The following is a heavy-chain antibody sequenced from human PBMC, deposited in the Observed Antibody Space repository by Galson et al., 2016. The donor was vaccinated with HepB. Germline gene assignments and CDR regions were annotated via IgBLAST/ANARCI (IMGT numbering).Heavy chain of an antibody. V-gene: IGHV4-34*01. J-gene: IGHJ6*03. CDR2: INHSGST. D-gene: IGHD4-17*01. CDR1: GGSFSGYY. Sequence: TLSLTCAVYGGSFSGYYWSWIRQPPGKGLEWIGEINHSGSTNFNPSLKSRVTISVDTSKNQFSLKLSSVTAADTAVYYCARGDNPDYGDYASAYYYMDVWGKGTTVTVSS. CDR3: ARGDNPDYGDYASAYYYMDV.